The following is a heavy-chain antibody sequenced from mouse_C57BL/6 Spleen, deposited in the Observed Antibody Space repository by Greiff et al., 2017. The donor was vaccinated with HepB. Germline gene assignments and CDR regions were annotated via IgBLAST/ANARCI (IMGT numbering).Heavy chain of an antibody. J-gene: IGHJ3*01. CDR2: IDPSDSYT. CDR1: GYTFTSYW. CDR3: ARKALYDGYYEFAY. V-gene: IGHV1-50*01. Sequence: QVQLQQPGAELVKPGASVKLSCKASGYTFTSYWMQWVKQRPGQGLEWIGKIDPSDSYTNYNQKFRGKATLTVDTSSSTAYMQLSSLTSEDSAVYYCARKALYDGYYEFAYWGQGTLVTVSA. D-gene: IGHD2-3*01.